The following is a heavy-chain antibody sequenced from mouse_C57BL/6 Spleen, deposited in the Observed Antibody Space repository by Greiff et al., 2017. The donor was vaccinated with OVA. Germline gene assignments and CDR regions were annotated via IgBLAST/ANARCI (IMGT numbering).Heavy chain of an antibody. J-gene: IGHJ1*03. D-gene: IGHD1-1*02. Sequence: VQLEESGAELVKPGASVKFSCTASGFNIKDYYMHWVNQRPEQGLEWIGKIDTANGTTNYAPKFQGKATITADTSSNTAYLQLSSLTSEDTAIYYCAGDYCNDLCFADWGKGTTVTAS. CDR2: IDTANGTT. CDR3: AGDYCNDLCFAD. CDR1: GFNIKDYY. V-gene: IGHV14-2*01.